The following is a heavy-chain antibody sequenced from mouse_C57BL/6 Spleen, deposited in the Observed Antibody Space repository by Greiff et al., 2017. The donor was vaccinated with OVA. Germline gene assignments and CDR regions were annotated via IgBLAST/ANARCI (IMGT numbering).Heavy chain of an antibody. V-gene: IGHV5-17*01. CDR3: ARPHYYGSSYSYAMDY. CDR2: ISSGSSTI. J-gene: IGHJ4*01. D-gene: IGHD1-1*01. CDR1: GFTFSDYG. Sequence: DVKLVESGGGLVKPGGSLKLSCAASGFTFSDYGMHWVRQAPEKGLEWVAYISSGSSTIYYADTVKGRFTISRDNAKNTLFLQMTSLRSEDTAMYYCARPHYYGSSYSYAMDYWGQGTSVTVSS.